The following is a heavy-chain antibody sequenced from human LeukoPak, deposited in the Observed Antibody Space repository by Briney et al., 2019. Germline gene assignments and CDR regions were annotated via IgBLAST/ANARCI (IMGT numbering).Heavy chain of an antibody. CDR2: ISSDGSII. CDR3: ARSWELLVAFDI. V-gene: IGHV3-74*01. Sequence: GGSLRLSCAASGFSFSSYWMHWVRQAPGKGLVWVSRISSDGSIINYADSVKGRFTISRDNAKNTLYLQMNSLRVEDTAVYYCARSWELLVAFDIWGQGTMVTVSS. J-gene: IGHJ3*02. CDR1: GFSFSSYW. D-gene: IGHD1-26*01.